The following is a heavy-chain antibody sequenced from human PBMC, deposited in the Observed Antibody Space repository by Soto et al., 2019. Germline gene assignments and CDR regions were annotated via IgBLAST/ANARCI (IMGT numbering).Heavy chain of an antibody. Sequence: GGSLRLSCAASGFTFSTYGMHWVRQAPGKGLEWVAVIWDDGSNEWYGDSVKGRFTISRDNSRNTLYLQMNSLRTEDTAFYYCARDAGHCSGGSCYYFDHWGQGTQVTVSS. CDR3: ARDAGHCSGGSCYYFDH. CDR2: IWDDGSNE. J-gene: IGHJ4*02. V-gene: IGHV3-33*01. CDR1: GFTFSTYG. D-gene: IGHD2-15*01.